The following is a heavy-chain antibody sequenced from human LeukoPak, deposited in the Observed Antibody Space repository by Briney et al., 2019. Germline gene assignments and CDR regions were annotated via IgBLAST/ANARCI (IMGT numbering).Heavy chain of an antibody. Sequence: GGSLRLSCAASGFTFSSYAMTWVRQAPGQGLEWVSGITSGGGTYYADSVKGRFTISRDNSKNTLYVQMNCLRAEDTAVYYCAKSVGSGSYYNNDCWGQGTLVTVSS. J-gene: IGHJ4*02. CDR3: AKSVGSGSYYNNDC. CDR1: GFTFSSYA. V-gene: IGHV3-23*01. CDR2: ITSGGGT. D-gene: IGHD3-10*01.